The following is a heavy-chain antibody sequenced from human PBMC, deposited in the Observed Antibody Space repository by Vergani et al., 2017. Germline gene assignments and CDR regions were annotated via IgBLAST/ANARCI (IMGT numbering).Heavy chain of an antibody. CDR3: TRSECSGTTCYGHYFDL. CDR1: GFRVTTYY. V-gene: IGHV3-66*02. J-gene: IGHJ4*01. CDR2: IKSDGRT. D-gene: IGHD2-15*01. Sequence: VELLESGGGLAQPGGSLRVSCSASGFRVTTYYMSRVRQAPGKGLEWFSVIKSDGRTSYAESVRGRFTISRDTSRNAVYLQMNILRVEDTGVYYCTRSECSGTTCYGHYFDLWGHGILVTVSS.